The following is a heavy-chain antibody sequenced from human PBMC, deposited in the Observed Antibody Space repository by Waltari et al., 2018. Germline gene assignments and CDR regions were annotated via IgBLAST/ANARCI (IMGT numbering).Heavy chain of an antibody. J-gene: IGHJ3*02. V-gene: IGHV1-18*01. CDR2: ISAYNGNT. Sequence: QVQLVQSGAEVKKPGASVKVSCKASGYTFTSSGISWVRQAPGQGLEWMGWISAYNGNTNYAQKLQGRVTMTTDTSTSTAYMELRSLRSDDTAVYYCARDYDYVWGSRNSAFDIWGQGTMVTVSS. D-gene: IGHD3-16*01. CDR1: GYTFTSSG. CDR3: ARDYDYVWGSRNSAFDI.